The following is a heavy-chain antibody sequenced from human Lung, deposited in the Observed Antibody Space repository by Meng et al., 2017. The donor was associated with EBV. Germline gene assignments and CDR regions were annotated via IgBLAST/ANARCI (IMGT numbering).Heavy chain of an antibody. CDR2: INAGNGNT. Sequence: QVQLVESGAEVKKPGASVKVSCKASGYSFTTYAMHWGRQAPGQRLEWMGWINAGNGNTKYSEKFQSRVTITRDTAASTAYMELSSLRSEDTAVYYCARTGCSSSSCYDYWGQGTLVTVSS. D-gene: IGHD2-2*01. J-gene: IGHJ4*02. CDR3: ARTGCSSSSCYDY. V-gene: IGHV1-3*01. CDR1: GYSFTTYA.